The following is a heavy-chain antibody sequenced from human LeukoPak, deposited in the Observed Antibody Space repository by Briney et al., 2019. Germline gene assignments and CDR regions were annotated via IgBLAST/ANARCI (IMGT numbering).Heavy chain of an antibody. CDR3: ARGVGYRGYVDY. Sequence: PTGGSLRLSCAASGFTFSSYGMGWVRQAPAKGLEWVSAISGSGGSTYYADSVKGRFTISRDNSKNTLYLQMNSLRAEDTAVYYCARGVGYRGYVDYGGQGTLVTVSS. CDR1: GFTFSSYG. CDR2: ISGSGGST. V-gene: IGHV3-23*01. J-gene: IGHJ4*02. D-gene: IGHD5-12*01.